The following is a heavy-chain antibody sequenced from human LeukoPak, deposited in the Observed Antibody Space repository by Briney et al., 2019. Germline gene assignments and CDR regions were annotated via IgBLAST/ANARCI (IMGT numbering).Heavy chain of an antibody. CDR3: ARPAAAGSSFDAFDL. Sequence: GESLKISCKGSGYSFTNYWIGWVRQMPGKGLEWMGIIYPGDSDTRYSPSFQGQVTISADKSISTAYLQWRSLKASDTAMYYCARPAAAGSSFDAFDLWGQGTMVSVSS. CDR1: GYSFTNYW. V-gene: IGHV5-51*01. J-gene: IGHJ3*01. D-gene: IGHD6-13*01. CDR2: IYPGDSDT.